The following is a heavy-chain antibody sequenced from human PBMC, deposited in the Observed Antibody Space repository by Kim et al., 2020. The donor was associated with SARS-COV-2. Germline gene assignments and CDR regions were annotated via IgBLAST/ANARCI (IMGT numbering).Heavy chain of an antibody. CDR1: GGSFSGYY. CDR2: INHSGST. J-gene: IGHJ6*01. CDR3: ERSTTVTTFYYYYGMDV. Sequence: SETLSLTCAVYGGSFSGYYWSWIRQPPGKGLEWIGEINHSGSTNYNPSLKSRVTISVDTSKNQFSLKLSTVTAADTAVFYCERSTTVTTFYYYYGMDVWG. D-gene: IGHD4-17*01. V-gene: IGHV4-34*01.